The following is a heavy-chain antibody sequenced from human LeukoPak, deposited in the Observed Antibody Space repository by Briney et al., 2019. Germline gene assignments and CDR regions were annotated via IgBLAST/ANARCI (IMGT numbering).Heavy chain of an antibody. Sequence: GASVKVSCKVSGYTLTELSMHWVRQAPGKGLEWMGGFDPEDGETIYAQKFQGRVTMTEDTSTDTAYMELSSLGSEDTAVYYCATDLLSVAGTSDYWGQGTLVTVSS. D-gene: IGHD6-19*01. CDR1: GYTLTELS. CDR3: ATDLLSVAGTSDY. CDR2: FDPEDGET. J-gene: IGHJ4*02. V-gene: IGHV1-24*01.